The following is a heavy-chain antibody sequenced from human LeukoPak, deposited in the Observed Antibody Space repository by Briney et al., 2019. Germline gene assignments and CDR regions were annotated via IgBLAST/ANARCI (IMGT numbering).Heavy chain of an antibody. J-gene: IGHJ4*02. CDR1: GFTFSSYG. CDR2: ISYDGSNK. V-gene: IGHV3-30*03. CDR3: ASGSGSYILTY. D-gene: IGHD3-10*01. Sequence: GRSLRLSCAASGFTFSSYGMHWVRQAPGKGLEWVAVISYDGSNKYYADSVKGRFTISRDNSKNTLYLQMNSLRAEDTAVYYCASGSGSYILTYWGQGTLVTVSS.